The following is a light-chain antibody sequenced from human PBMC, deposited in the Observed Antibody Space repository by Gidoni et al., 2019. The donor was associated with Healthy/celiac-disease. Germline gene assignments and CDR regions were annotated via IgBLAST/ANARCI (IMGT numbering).Light chain of an antibody. CDR3: CSYAGSSTYV. Sequence: QSALTQPASVSGSPGQSITISCTGTSSDVGSYHLVSWYQQHPGKAPKLMIYEVSKRPSGVSNRFSGSKSGNTASLTISGLQAEDEADYYCCSYAGSSTYVFGTVTKVTVL. J-gene: IGLJ1*01. CDR2: EVS. CDR1: SSDVGSYHL. V-gene: IGLV2-23*02.